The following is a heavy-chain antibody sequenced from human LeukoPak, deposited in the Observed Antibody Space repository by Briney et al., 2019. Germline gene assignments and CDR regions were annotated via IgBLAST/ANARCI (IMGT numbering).Heavy chain of an antibody. J-gene: IGHJ6*03. V-gene: IGHV4-39*01. CDR1: GGSISSGYYY. CDR2: VFYSGST. CDR3: ARNSSTIAARPDPHSYYNYMDV. Sequence: SETLSLTCTVSGGSISSGYYYWGWIRQPPGKGLERIGSVFYSGSTSYNPSLKSRITMSVDTSKNQFSLRLSSVTAADTAVYYCARNSSTIAARPDPHSYYNYMDVWGKGTTVTVSS. D-gene: IGHD6-6*01.